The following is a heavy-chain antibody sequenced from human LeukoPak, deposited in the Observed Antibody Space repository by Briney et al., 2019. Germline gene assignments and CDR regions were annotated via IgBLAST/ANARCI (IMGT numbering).Heavy chain of an antibody. CDR2: IKQDGSEK. D-gene: IGHD2-2*01. CDR1: GFTFSTYW. V-gene: IGHV3-7*04. Sequence: GGSLRLSCAASGFTFSTYWMSWVRQAPGTGLEWVASIKQDGSEKSYVDSVKGRFTIPRDNAKNSLYLQMNSLRAEDTAVYYCARGGYQLLWYWGQGTLVTVSS. J-gene: IGHJ4*02. CDR3: ARGGYQLLWY.